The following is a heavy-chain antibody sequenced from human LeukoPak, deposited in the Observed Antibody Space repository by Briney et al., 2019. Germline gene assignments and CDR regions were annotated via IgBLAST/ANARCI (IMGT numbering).Heavy chain of an antibody. J-gene: IGHJ4*02. CDR2: IYYSGST. CDR1: GGSISSYY. D-gene: IGHD3-10*01. V-gene: IGHV4-59*01. CDR3: AGSNGSGKAFDY. Sequence: PSETLSLTCTVSGGSISSYYWSWIRQPPGKGLEWIGYIYYSGSTNYNPSLKSRVTISVDTSKNQFSLKLSSVTAADTAVYYCAGSNGSGKAFDYWGQGTLVTVSS.